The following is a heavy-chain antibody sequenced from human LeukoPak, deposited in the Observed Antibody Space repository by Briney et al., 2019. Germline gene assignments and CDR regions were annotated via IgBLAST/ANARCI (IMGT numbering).Heavy chain of an antibody. J-gene: IGHJ4*02. CDR2: IYYSGST. CDR3: ARSPPGIRWLQFYFDY. CDR1: GGSFSGYY. Sequence: PLETLSLTCAVYGGSFSGYYWSWIRQPPGKGLEWIGYIYYSGSTNYNPSLKSRVTISVDTSKNQFSLKLSSVTAADTAVYYCARSPPGIRWLQFYFDYWGQGTLVTVSS. D-gene: IGHD5-24*01. V-gene: IGHV4-59*01.